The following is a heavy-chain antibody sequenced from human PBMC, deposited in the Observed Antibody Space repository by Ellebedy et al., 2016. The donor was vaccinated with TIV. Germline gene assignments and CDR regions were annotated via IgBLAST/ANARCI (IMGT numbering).Heavy chain of an antibody. V-gene: IGHV3-74*01. CDR3: ARESEVGCMDV. Sequence: GESLQISCAASGFTFSNYWIHWVRQAPGKGLVWLSRINRDGSSANYADSVKGRFSISRDNVKNSLYLQMNSLRAEDTAVFYCARESEVGCMDVWGQGTTVTVSS. D-gene: IGHD1-26*01. CDR2: INRDGSSA. J-gene: IGHJ6*02. CDR1: GFTFSNYW.